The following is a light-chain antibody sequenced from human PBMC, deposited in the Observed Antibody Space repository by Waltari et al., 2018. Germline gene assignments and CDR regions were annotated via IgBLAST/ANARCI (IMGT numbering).Light chain of an antibody. CDR1: TSVLYSSNNKNY. J-gene: IGKJ1*01. Sequence: DIVMTQSPDSLAVSLGERATINCNSSTSVLYSSNNKNYLAWYQQRPGQPPKLLIYWASTRESGVPDRFSGSGSGTDFTLTISSLQAEDVAVYYCQQYYSAPRTFGQGTKVEIK. CDR2: WAS. CDR3: QQYYSAPRT. V-gene: IGKV4-1*01.